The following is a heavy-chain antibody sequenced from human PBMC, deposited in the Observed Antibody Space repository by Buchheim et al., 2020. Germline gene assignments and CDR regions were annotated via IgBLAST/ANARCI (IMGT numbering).Heavy chain of an antibody. Sequence: EVQLLESGGGLVQPGGSLRLSCAASGFTFSSYAMSWVRQAPGRGLEWVSAISGSGGSTYYADSGKGRFTICRDNSKNTLYLQMNSLRAEDTAVYYCAKMGRPYYYDSSGYSTGGVYFDYWGQGTL. V-gene: IGHV3-23*01. J-gene: IGHJ4*02. CDR1: GFTFSSYA. D-gene: IGHD3-22*01. CDR2: ISGSGGST. CDR3: AKMGRPYYYDSSGYSTGGVYFDY.